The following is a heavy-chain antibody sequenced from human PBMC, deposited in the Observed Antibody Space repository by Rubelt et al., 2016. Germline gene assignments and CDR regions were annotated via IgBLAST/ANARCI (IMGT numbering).Heavy chain of an antibody. D-gene: IGHD3-10*01. Sequence: GGSLRLSCAASGFTFNSHGMHWVRQAPGKGLEWVAFIRYDGSNKYYPNSVKGRFTISRDNSKNTLYLQMSSLRAEDTAVYYCVKTYSGSYSFNNWFDYWGQGTLVTVSS. CDR2: IRYDGSNK. CDR3: VKTYSGSYSFNNWFDY. J-gene: IGHJ5*01. CDR1: GFTFNSHG. V-gene: IGHV3-30*02.